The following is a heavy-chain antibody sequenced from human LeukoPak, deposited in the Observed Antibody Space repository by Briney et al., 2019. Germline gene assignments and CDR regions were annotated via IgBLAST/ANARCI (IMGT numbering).Heavy chain of an antibody. CDR2: ISSSSSTI. Sequence: GGSLRLSCAASGFTFSSYWMSWVRQAPGKGLEWVSYISSSSSTIYYADSVKGRFTISRDNAKNSLYLQMNSLRAEDTAVYYCARGDYYYYMDVWDKGTTVTVSS. V-gene: IGHV3-48*01. CDR1: GFTFSSYW. CDR3: ARGDYYYYMDV. J-gene: IGHJ6*03.